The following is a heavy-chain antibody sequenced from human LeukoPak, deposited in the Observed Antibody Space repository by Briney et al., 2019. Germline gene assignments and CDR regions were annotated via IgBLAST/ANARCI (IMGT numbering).Heavy chain of an antibody. J-gene: IGHJ4*02. CDR1: GASFNTGDYY. CDR2: IYNSGST. Sequence: SQTLSLACIVSGASFNTGDYYWNWIRQHPGKGLEWIGYIYNSGSTYYNPSLKSRVTISVDTSKNHFSLRLTSVTAADSAVYYCARGAPPDSWGQGTLVTVSS. V-gene: IGHV4-31*03. CDR3: ARGAPPDS.